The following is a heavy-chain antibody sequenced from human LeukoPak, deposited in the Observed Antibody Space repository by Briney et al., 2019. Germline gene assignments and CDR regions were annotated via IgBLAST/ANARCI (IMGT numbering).Heavy chain of an antibody. D-gene: IGHD6-19*01. J-gene: IGHJ4*02. Sequence: ASVKVSCKASGYTFTGYYMHWVRQAPGQGLEWMGRINPNSGGTNYAQKFQGRVTMTRDTSISTAYMELSRLRSDDTAVYYCARGSSGWFPLNYFDYWGQGTLVTVSS. V-gene: IGHV1-2*06. CDR2: INPNSGGT. CDR3: ARGSSGWFPLNYFDY. CDR1: GYTFTGYY.